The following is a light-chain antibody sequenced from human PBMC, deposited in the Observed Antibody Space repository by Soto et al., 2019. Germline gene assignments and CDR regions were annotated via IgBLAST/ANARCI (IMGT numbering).Light chain of an antibody. CDR1: QSVSSN. CDR3: HQYNNWPQT. CDR2: GAS. V-gene: IGKV3-15*01. J-gene: IGKJ1*01. Sequence: EMVMTQSPATLSVSPGERATLSCRASQSVSSNLAWYQQKPGQAPRLLIYGASTRATGIPARFGGSGSGTEFTLTISSLQSEDFAVYYCHQYNNWPQTCGQGTKGDIK.